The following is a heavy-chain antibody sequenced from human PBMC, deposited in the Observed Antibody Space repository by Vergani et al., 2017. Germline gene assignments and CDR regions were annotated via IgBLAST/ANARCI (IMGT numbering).Heavy chain of an antibody. D-gene: IGHD3-10*01. V-gene: IGHV1-2*02. Sequence: QVHLVQSGAEVKKPGASVKVSCQTSGYTFSAYYIHWVRQAPGQGLEWMGWVNPTSGDTNYAQKFQGRVTMTRDMAINTTYMELSRLTSDDTAVYYCARDRVAYSGFYYGMDVWGQGTTVTVSS. J-gene: IGHJ6*02. CDR1: GYTFSAYY. CDR2: VNPTSGDT. CDR3: ARDRVAYSGFYYGMDV.